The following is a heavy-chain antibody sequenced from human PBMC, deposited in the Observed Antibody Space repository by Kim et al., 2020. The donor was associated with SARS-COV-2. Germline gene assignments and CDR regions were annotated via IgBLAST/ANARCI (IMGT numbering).Heavy chain of an antibody. CDR3: ARGLLRYFDWLAPSTGQTYYFDY. CDR2: IYTSGST. J-gene: IGHJ4*02. V-gene: IGHV4-61*02. CDR1: GGSISSGSYY. D-gene: IGHD3-9*01. Sequence: SETLSLTCTVSGGSISSGSYYWSWIRQPAGKGLEWIGRIYTSGSTNYNPSLKSRVTISVDTSKNQFSLKLSSVTAADTAVYYCARGLLRYFDWLAPSTGQTYYFDYWGQGTLVTVSS.